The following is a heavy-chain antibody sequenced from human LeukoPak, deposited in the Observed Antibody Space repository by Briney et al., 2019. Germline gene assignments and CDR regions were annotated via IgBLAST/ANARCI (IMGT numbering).Heavy chain of an antibody. D-gene: IGHD3-3*01. V-gene: IGHV3-21*01. CDR3: ARGYDFWSGSNPRYMDV. J-gene: IGHJ6*03. CDR2: LSNSSSYI. Sequence: GGSLTLSCAASGFTFSSYSMNWVRQARGKGLEWVSSLSNSSSYIYYADSVKGRFTISRDNAKNSLYLQMNSLRAEDTAVYYCARGYDFWSGSNPRYMDVWGKGTTVTVSS. CDR1: GFTFSSYS.